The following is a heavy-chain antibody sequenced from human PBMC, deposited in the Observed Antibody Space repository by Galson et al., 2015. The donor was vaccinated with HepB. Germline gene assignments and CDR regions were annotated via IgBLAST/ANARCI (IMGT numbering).Heavy chain of an antibody. V-gene: IGHV1-18*04. CDR2: ISAYNGNT. J-gene: IGHJ6*02. CDR3: ARGGVYSSSRGGAHLYYHYYGMDV. CDR1: GYTFSNYG. D-gene: IGHD2-15*01. Sequence: SVKVSCKASGYTFSNYGLSWVRQAPGQGLEWMGWISAYNGNTYYTQKLRGRVTMDIDTYTSTAYMELRSLRSDDTAVYYCARGGVYSSSRGGAHLYYHYYGMDVWGQGTSLTVSS.